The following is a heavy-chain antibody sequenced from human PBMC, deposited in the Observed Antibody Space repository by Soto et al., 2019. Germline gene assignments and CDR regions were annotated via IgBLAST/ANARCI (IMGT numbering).Heavy chain of an antibody. CDR3: ARKGVSNLDY. CDR1: GFTFTTYT. J-gene: IGHJ4*02. CDR2: ISSRSGSSK. Sequence: EVLLVESGGGLVKPGASLRLSCAASGFTFTTYTMTWVRQAPGKGLEWVSVISSRSGSSKYYADSVKGRFTISRDNAKNSLYLQMNSLSADDTATYYCARKGVSNLDYWGQGTLVTVSS. V-gene: IGHV3-21*04. D-gene: IGHD2-8*01.